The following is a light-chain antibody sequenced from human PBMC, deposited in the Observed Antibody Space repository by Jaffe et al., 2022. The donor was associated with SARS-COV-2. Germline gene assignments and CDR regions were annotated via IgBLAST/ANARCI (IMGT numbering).Light chain of an antibody. CDR1: QGISSY. J-gene: IGKJ4*01. Sequence: DIQLTQSPSSLSASVGDRVTITCRASQGISSYLAWYQQNPGKAPKLLIYTASTLQSGVPSRFSGGGSGTEFTLTISSLQPEDFATYYCQQHNSHPLTFGGGTKVEIK. CDR2: TAS. CDR3: QQHNSHPLT. V-gene: IGKV1-9*01.